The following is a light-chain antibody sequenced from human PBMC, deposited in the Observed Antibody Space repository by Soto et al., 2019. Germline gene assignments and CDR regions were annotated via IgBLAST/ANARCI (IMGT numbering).Light chain of an antibody. CDR2: DAS. CDR3: QQFYDYPRT. Sequence: AIKLSQSSSSLSASVGDRVTITCRASQDISTLFAWYQQKPGKAPKLLIYDASSLESGVPSRFSGSGSGADFTLTISSLQPEDFATYYCQQFYDYPRTFGGGTKVDIK. CDR1: QDISTL. J-gene: IGKJ4*01. V-gene: IGKV1D-13*01.